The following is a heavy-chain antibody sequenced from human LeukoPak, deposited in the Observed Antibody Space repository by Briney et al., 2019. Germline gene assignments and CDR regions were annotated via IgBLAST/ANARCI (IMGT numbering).Heavy chain of an antibody. CDR1: GGYISSGSYS. CDR2: FFYTGNT. D-gene: IGHD3-16*01. Sequence: PSETLSLTCAVSGGYISSGSYSWGWIRQPPGKGLEWIGYFFYTGNTYYNASLKSRVTISVDTSKNQFSLKVSSVTAADTAVYYCARETSQKGAHYMDVWGKGTTVTISS. J-gene: IGHJ6*03. V-gene: IGHV4-30-4*07. CDR3: ARETSQKGAHYMDV.